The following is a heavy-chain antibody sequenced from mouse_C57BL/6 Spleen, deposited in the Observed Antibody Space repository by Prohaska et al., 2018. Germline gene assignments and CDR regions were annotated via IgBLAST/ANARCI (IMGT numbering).Heavy chain of an antibody. CDR1: GFTFSNYW. CDR3: TADPNAY. CDR2: IRLQSDNDAT. J-gene: IGHJ3*01. V-gene: IGHV6-3*01. Sequence: EVQLEESGGGLVQPGGSMKLSCVASGFTFSNYWMNWVRKSPEKGLEWVAQIRLQSDNDATHYAESCKGRFTSSRDDYKSSVYLQMNNLRDEDTGIYYCTADPNAYWGQGTMVTVSA.